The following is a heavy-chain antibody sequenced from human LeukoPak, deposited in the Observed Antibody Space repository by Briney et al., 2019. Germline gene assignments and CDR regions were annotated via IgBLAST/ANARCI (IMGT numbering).Heavy chain of an antibody. CDR1: GGSFSGYY. CDR3: ARVAHKAGTRP. J-gene: IGHJ5*02. D-gene: IGHD6-19*01. CDR2: INHSGST. V-gene: IGHV4-34*01. Sequence: SETLSLTCAVYGGSFSGYYWSWIRQPPGKGLEWIGEINHSGSTNYNPSLKSRVTISVDTSKNQFSLKLSYVTAADTAVYYCARVAHKAGTRPWGQGTLVTVSS.